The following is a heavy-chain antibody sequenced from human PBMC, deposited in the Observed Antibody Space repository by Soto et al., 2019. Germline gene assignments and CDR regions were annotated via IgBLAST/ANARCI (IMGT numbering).Heavy chain of an antibody. J-gene: IGHJ4*02. CDR1: VGFSSYS. V-gene: IGHV1-69*02. CDR2: IIPIINIA. D-gene: IGHD2-21*01. Sequence: QGQLVQSGAEVKKPGSSVKVSCKASVGFSSYSISWVRQAPGQGIAWMGRIIPIINIAKYAQRFQGRITITADKSTTTAYMELSSLRYEDTAVYYCARTGDRDYWGQGSLVTVSS. CDR3: ARTGDRDY.